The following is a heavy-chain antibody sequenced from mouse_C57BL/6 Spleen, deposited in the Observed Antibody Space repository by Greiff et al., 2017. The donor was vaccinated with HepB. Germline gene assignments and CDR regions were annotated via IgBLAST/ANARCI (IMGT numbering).Heavy chain of an antibody. J-gene: IGHJ2*01. CDR1: GYTFTSYW. V-gene: IGHV1-52*01. D-gene: IGHD4-1*02. Sequence: QVQLQQPGAELVRPGSSVKLSCKASGYTFTSYWMHWVKQRPIQGLEWIGNIDPSDSETHYNQKFKDKATLTVDKSSSTAYMQLSSLTSEDSAVYYCARQDQLGRDYWGQGTTLTVSS. CDR2: IDPSDSET. CDR3: ARQDQLGRDY.